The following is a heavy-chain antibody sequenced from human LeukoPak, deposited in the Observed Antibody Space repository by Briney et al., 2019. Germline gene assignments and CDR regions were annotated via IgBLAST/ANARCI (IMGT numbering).Heavy chain of an antibody. CDR2: IKQDGSEK. D-gene: IGHD6-13*01. J-gene: IGHJ6*02. CDR3: AREIAAFGSSWYYYYGMDV. Sequence: GGSLRLSCAASGFTFSSYWMSWVRQAPGKGLEWVANIKQDGSEKYYVDSVEGRFTISRDNAKNSLYLQMNSLRAEDTAVYYCAREIAAFGSSWYYYYGMDVWGQGTTVTVSS. CDR1: GFTFSSYW. V-gene: IGHV3-7*01.